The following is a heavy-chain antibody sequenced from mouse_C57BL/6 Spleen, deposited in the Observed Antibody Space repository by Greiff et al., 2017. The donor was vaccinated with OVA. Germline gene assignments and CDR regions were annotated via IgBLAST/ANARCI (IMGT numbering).Heavy chain of an antibody. CDR3: ARYDYDGGFDY. D-gene: IGHD2-4*01. Sequence: LQQPGAELVMPGASVKLSCKASGYTFTSYWMHWVKQRPGQGLEWIGEIDPSDSYTNHNQKFKGKSTLTVDKSSSTAYMQLSSLTSEDSAVYYCARYDYDGGFDYWGQGTTLTVSS. CDR2: IDPSDSYT. CDR1: GYTFTSYW. V-gene: IGHV1-69*01. J-gene: IGHJ2*01.